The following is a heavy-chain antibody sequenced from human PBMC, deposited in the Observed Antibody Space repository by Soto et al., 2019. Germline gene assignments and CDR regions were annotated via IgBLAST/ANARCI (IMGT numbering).Heavy chain of an antibody. CDR3: ARTGLQNWYDP. CDR2: INHSGST. CDR1: GGSFSGYY. D-gene: IGHD5-18*01. V-gene: IGHV4-34*01. Sequence: QVQLQQWGAGLWKPSETLSLTCAVYGGSFSGYYWSWIRQPPGQGLEWIGEINHSGSTNYNPSLKRRVTISVDTSKNQFSLKLSSVTAADTAVYYCARTGLQNWYDPWGQGTLVTVSS. J-gene: IGHJ5*02.